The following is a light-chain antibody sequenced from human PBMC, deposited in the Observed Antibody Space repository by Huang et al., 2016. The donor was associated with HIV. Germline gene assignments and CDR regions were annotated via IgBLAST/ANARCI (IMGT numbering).Light chain of an antibody. CDR1: QSVSSN. V-gene: IGKV3-15*01. J-gene: IGKJ2*01. CDR3: QQYNNWPMYT. CDR2: GAS. Sequence: EIVMTQSPATLSVSPGERATLSCRASQSVSSNLAWYQQKPCQAPRLLIYGASTRATVIPARFSGSGSGTEFTLTISSLQSEDFAVYYCQQYNNWPMYTFGQGTKLEIK.